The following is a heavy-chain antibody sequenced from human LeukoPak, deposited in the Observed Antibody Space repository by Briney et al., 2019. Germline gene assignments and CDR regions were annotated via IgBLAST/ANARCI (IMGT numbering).Heavy chain of an antibody. D-gene: IGHD2-8*01. J-gene: IGHJ3*02. V-gene: IGHV3-30-3*01. CDR3: AKESNGLDI. Sequence: GKSLRLSCAASGFTFSRYTMHWVRQAPGKGLEWVAVISYDGTSAYYADSVKGRFTISRDNSKYTLYLQMSSLRVEDTAIYYCAKESNGLDIWGRGTMVIVTS. CDR1: GFTFSRYT. CDR2: ISYDGTSA.